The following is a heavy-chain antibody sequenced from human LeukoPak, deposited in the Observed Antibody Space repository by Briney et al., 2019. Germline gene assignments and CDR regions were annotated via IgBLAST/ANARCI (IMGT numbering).Heavy chain of an antibody. CDR1: GYTFTGYY. V-gene: IGHV1-2*06. CDR3: TREPISGVDY. Sequence: ASVKVSCTASGYTFTGYYMHWVRQAPGQGLEWMGRINPNSGGTSYAQKFQGRVTMTRDTSITTAYMELSRLRSDDTAVYYCTREPISGVDYWGQGTLVTASS. J-gene: IGHJ4*02. CDR2: INPNSGGT. D-gene: IGHD2-2*02.